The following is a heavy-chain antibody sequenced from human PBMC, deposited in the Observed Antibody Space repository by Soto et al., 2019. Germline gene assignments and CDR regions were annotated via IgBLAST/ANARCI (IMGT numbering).Heavy chain of an antibody. V-gene: IGHV1-69*06. CDR3: AVPRITMVRGVHAYYYYYGMDV. CDR1: GGTFSSYA. CDR2: IIPIFGTA. D-gene: IGHD3-10*01. Sequence: QVQLVQSGAEVKKPGSSVKVSCKASGGTFSSYAISWVRQAPGQGLEWMGGIIPIFGTANYAQKFQGRVTITADKSTSTAYMELSSLRSEDTAVYYCAVPRITMVRGVHAYYYYYGMDVCGQGTTVTVSS. J-gene: IGHJ6*02.